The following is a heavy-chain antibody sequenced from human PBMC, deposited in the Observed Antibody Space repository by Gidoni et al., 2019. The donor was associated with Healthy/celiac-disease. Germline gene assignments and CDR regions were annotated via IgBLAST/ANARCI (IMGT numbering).Heavy chain of an antibody. CDR2: ISWNSGSI. CDR3: AKDRGSYYYYGMDV. J-gene: IGHJ6*02. Sequence: EVQLVESGGGLVQPGRSLRLSCAASGFTFADYAMHWVRQAPGKGLECVSGISWNSGSIGYADSVKGRFTISRDNAKNSLYLQMNSLRAEDTALYYCAKDRGSYYYYGMDVWGQGTTVTVSS. V-gene: IGHV3-9*01. D-gene: IGHD3-16*01. CDR1: GFTFADYA.